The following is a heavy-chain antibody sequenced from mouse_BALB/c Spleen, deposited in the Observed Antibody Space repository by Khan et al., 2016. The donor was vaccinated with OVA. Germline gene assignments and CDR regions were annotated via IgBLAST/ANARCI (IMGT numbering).Heavy chain of an antibody. J-gene: IGHJ2*01. CDR2: ISSLAYSV. Sequence: EVQLVESGGGLVQPGGSRKLSCAASGFTFSDYGMAWVRQGPGKGPEWVAFISSLAYSVYYADTVTGRFTVSREHAKNTLYLDMRSLRYWDIACYYCARVYYGNYEEIGVLGYWGQGTTLTVSS. CDR1: GFTFSDYG. D-gene: IGHD2-1*01. CDR3: ARVYYGNYEEIGVLGY. V-gene: IGHV5-15*02.